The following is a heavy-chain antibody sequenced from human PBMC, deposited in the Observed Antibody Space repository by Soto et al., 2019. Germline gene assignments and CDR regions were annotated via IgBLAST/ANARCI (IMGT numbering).Heavy chain of an antibody. Sequence: GSLRLSCAASGFTFSSYAMSWVRQAPGKGLEWVSAISGSGGSTYYADSVKGRFTISRDNSKNTLYLQMNSLRAEDTAVYYCAKRAYYDILTGYLDYMDVWGKGTTVTVSS. J-gene: IGHJ6*03. CDR1: GFTFSSYA. D-gene: IGHD3-9*01. V-gene: IGHV3-23*01. CDR2: ISGSGGST. CDR3: AKRAYYDILTGYLDYMDV.